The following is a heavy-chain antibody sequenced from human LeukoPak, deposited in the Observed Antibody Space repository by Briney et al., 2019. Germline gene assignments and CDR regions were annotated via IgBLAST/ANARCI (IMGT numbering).Heavy chain of an antibody. V-gene: IGHV3-7*03. CDR3: AKDIDGFDWSHFDL. D-gene: IGHD3-9*01. J-gene: IGHJ2*01. CDR2: IKQDGGEK. CDR1: GFTFSSYW. Sequence: PGGSLRLSCAASGFTFSSYWMSWVRQAPGKGLEWVANIKQDGGEKYYVDSVKGRFTISRDNAKNSLYLQMNSLRAEDTALYYCAKDIDGFDWSHFDLWGRGTLVTVSS.